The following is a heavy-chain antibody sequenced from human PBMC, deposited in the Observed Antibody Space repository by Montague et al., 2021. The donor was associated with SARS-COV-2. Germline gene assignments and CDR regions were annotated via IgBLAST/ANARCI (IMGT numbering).Heavy chain of an antibody. CDR2: SSGSDGGT. V-gene: IGHV3-23*01. D-gene: IGHD3-10*01. CDR1: GSTFSNSA. J-gene: IGHJ6*02. CDR3: AKDSYYYGLGYGMDV. Sequence: SLRLSCAASGSTFSNSAMNWVRQAPGKGLEWVSGSSGSDGGTHYADSVKGRFTISRDNSKNVLYLQVNSLRAEDTALYYCAKDSYYYGLGYGMDVWGQGTTVTVSS.